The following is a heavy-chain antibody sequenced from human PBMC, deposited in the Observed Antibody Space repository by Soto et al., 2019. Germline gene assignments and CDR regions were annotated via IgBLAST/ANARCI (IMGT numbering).Heavy chain of an antibody. J-gene: IGHJ5*02. CDR2: ISAYNGNT. V-gene: IGHV1-18*01. CDR1: GYTFTSYG. D-gene: IGHD3-10*01. Sequence: QVQLVQSGAEVKKPGASVKVSCKASGYTFTSYGIIWVRQAPGQGLEWMGWISAYNGNTNYAQKLQGRVTMTTDTSTSTAYMELRSLRSDDTAVYYCARDWITMVRGNVPNWFDPWGQGTLVTVSS. CDR3: ARDWITMVRGNVPNWFDP.